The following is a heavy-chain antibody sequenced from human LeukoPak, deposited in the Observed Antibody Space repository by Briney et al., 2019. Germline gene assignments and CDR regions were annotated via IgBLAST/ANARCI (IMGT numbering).Heavy chain of an antibody. CDR3: ARDLRRSLDAFDI. CDR1: GFTVSSNY. Sequence: GGSLRLSCAASGFTVSSNYMSWVRQAPGKGLEWVSVIYTGGNTYYADSVKGRFTISRDNSKNTLYLQMNSLRAEDTAVYYCARDLRRSLDAFDIWGQGTMVTVSS. CDR2: IYTGGNT. J-gene: IGHJ3*02. V-gene: IGHV3-53*01.